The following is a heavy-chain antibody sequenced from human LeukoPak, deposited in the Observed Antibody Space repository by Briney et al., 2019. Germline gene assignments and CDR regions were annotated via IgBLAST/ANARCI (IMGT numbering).Heavy chain of an antibody. D-gene: IGHD6-13*01. Sequence: GGSLRLSCAASGFTFGNYGMSWVRQAPGKWLEWVSAISGSGASTYYADSVKGRCTIPGDNYKNKLYLQMTSLRAEDTAVYYCAKDISTQHLVGRGGGGYYYYMDVWGKGTTVTISS. J-gene: IGHJ6*03. CDR2: ISGSGAST. CDR1: GFTFGNYG. V-gene: IGHV3-23*01. CDR3: AKDISTQHLVGRGGGGYYYYMDV.